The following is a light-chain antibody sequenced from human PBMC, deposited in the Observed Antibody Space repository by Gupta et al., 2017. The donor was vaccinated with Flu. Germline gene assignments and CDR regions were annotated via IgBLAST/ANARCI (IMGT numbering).Light chain of an antibody. Sequence: GERATLSCRASQSAGSTLAWYQHKPGQAPRVLIYGASTRATGIPARFSGSGSGTEFTLTISSLQSEDFAIYYCQQYYNWPRTCGQGTKVEIK. CDR1: QSAGST. CDR3: QQYYNWPRT. V-gene: IGKV3-15*01. CDR2: GAS. J-gene: IGKJ1*01.